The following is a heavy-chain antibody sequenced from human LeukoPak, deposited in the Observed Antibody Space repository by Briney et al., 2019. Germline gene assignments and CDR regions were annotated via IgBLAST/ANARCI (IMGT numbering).Heavy chain of an antibody. V-gene: IGHV3-30-3*01. CDR2: ISYDASNN. Sequence: GGSLRLSCAPSGLTFSSYAMLWLRQAPGKGLDWVAVISYDASNNYCAASVKGQFTISRDNSKNTLYLQMNSLRAEDTAVYCCARDLGRALDIWGKGTMVTVSS. CDR1: GLTFSSYA. CDR3: ARDLGRALDI. J-gene: IGHJ3*02.